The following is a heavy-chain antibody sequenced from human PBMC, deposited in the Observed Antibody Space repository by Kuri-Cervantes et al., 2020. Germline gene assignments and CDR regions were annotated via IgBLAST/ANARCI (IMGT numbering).Heavy chain of an antibody. CDR2: ISSSSSTI. Sequence: GGSLRLSCAASGFTFSSYSMNWVRQAPGKGLEWVSYISSSSSTIYYADSVKGRFTISRDNAKNSLYLQMNGLRDEDTAVYYCARSGVRGSGSYYGVDYWGQGTLVTVSS. V-gene: IGHV3-48*02. J-gene: IGHJ4*02. CDR3: ARSGVRGSGSYYGVDY. D-gene: IGHD3-10*01. CDR1: GFTFSSYS.